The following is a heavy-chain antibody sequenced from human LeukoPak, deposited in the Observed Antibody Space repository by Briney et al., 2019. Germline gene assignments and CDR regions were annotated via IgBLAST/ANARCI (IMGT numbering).Heavy chain of an antibody. CDR1: GFTFGSYA. Sequence: GGSLRLSCAASGFTFGSYAMNWVRQAPGKGREWVSSISSGSSFIYYADSVRGRFTISRDNATNSLCLHMNSSRAEDTANYYFCGDQGGERWFDPWGQGTLVTVSS. V-gene: IGHV3-21*01. D-gene: IGHD3-16*01. J-gene: IGHJ5*02. CDR3: CGDQGGERWFDP. CDR2: ISSGSSFI.